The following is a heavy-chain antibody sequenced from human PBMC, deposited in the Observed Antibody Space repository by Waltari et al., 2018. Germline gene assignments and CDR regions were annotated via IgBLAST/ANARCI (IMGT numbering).Heavy chain of an antibody. CDR2: MNPNSGNT. CDR3: VRGGLGQWLVPPTPDY. CDR1: GYTFTSYD. Sequence: QVQLVQSGAEVKKPGASVKVSCKASGYTFTSYDINWVRQATGQGLEWMGWMNPNSGNTGYAQKFQGRVTMTRNTSISTAYMELSSLRSEDTAVYYCVRGGLGQWLVPPTPDYWGQGTLVTVSS. J-gene: IGHJ4*02. V-gene: IGHV1-8*01. D-gene: IGHD6-19*01.